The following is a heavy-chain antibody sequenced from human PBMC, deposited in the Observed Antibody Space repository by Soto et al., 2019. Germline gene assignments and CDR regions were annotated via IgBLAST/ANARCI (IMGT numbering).Heavy chain of an antibody. D-gene: IGHD3-10*01. V-gene: IGHV4-59*01. Sequence: QVQLQESGPGLVKPSETLSLTCTVSGGSISSYYWSWIRQPPGKGLEWIGYIYYSGTTSYNPPLNSRVTMSVATSKNQFSLKLNSVTAADTAVYYCARESYYGSGATVVGYWGQGTLVTVSS. CDR2: IYYSGTT. J-gene: IGHJ4*02. CDR3: ARESYYGSGATVVGY. CDR1: GGSISSYY.